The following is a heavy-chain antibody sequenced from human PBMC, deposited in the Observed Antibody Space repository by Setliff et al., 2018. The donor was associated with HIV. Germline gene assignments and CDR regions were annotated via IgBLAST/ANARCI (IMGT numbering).Heavy chain of an antibody. Sequence: ASVKVSCKASGYTFTGYYMHWVRQAPGQGLEWMGRINPNSGGTNYAQKFQGRVTMTRDTSISTAYMELRSLRSDDTAMYYCARDTDIYSTSLSYFDYWGQGTLVTVSS. V-gene: IGHV1-2*06. D-gene: IGHD6-13*01. CDR1: GYTFTGYY. CDR3: ARDTDIYSTSLSYFDY. CDR2: INPNSGGT. J-gene: IGHJ4*02.